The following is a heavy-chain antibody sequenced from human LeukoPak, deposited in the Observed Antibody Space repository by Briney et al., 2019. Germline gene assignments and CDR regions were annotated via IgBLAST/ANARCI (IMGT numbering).Heavy chain of an antibody. CDR1: GFTFSSYS. CDR2: ISSSSSYI. J-gene: IGHJ3*02. D-gene: IGHD3-22*01. V-gene: IGHV3-21*01. Sequence: GGSLRLSCAASGFTFSSYSMNWVRQAPGKGLEWVSSISSSSSYIYYADSVKGRFTISRDNAKNSLYLQMNSLRAEDTAVYYCARSMAYYYDSRDAFDIWGQGTMVTVSS. CDR3: ARSMAYYYDSRDAFDI.